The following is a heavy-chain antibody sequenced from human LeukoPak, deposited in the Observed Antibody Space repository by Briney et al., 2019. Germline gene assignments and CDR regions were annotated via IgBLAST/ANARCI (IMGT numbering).Heavy chain of an antibody. J-gene: IGHJ4*02. CDR1: GFTFSSYG. CDR3: AKDHPYYDILTGYSSLDY. Sequence: AGGSLRLSCAASGFTFSSYGMHWVRQAPGKGLEWVAFIRYDGSNKYYADSVKGRFTISRDNSKNTLYLQMNSLRAEDTAVYYCAKDHPYYDILTGYSSLDYWGQGTLVTVSS. CDR2: IRYDGSNK. D-gene: IGHD3-9*01. V-gene: IGHV3-30*02.